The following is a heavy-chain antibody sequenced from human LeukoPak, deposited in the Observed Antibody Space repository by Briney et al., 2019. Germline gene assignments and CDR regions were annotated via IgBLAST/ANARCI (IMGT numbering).Heavy chain of an antibody. CDR3: ARESTDIVVVVAAKRKNWFDP. CDR2: INPNSGGT. CDR1: GYTFTGYY. D-gene: IGHD2-15*01. V-gene: IGHV1-2*02. Sequence: ASVKVSCKASGYTFTGYYMHWVRQAPGRGLEWMGWINPNSGGTNYAQKFQGRVTMTRDTSISTAYMELSRLRSDDTAVYYCARESTDIVVVVAAKRKNWFDPWGQGTLVTVSS. J-gene: IGHJ5*02.